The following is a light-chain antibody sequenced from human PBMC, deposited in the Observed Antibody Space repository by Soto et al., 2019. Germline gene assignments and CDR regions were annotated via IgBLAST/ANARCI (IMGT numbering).Light chain of an antibody. J-gene: IGLJ3*02. V-gene: IGLV2-8*01. CDR3: SSYAGSNKGV. CDR2: DVS. CDR1: SSDVGAYNY. Sequence: QSALTQPPSASGSPGQSVTISCTGTSSDVGAYNYVSWYQHHPGKVPKLIIYDVSERPSGVPDRFSGSKSGNTASLTVSGLQAVDEADYYCSSYAGSNKGVFGGGTKPTVL.